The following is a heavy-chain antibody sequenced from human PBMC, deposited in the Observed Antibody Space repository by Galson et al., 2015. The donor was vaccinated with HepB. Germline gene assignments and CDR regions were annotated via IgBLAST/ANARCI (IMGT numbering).Heavy chain of an antibody. D-gene: IGHD3-16*02. CDR2: VSDSGYTT. CDR3: VKLGHHYVWGSYRYDAFEI. Sequence: SLRLSCAASGFTVSGSYMSWVRQAPGKGLEWVSVVSDSGYTTYYEDSVKGRFTISRDNSNNTLSLQMDRLRAEDTAKYYCVKLGHHYVWGSYRYDAFEIWGQGTMVTVSS. CDR1: GFTVSGSY. V-gene: IGHV3-23*01. J-gene: IGHJ3*02.